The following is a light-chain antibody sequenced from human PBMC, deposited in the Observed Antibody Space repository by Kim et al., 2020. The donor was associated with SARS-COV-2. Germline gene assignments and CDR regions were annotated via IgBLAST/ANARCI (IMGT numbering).Light chain of an antibody. CDR3: QAWDSTIYV. CDR1: KLGDKY. Sequence: SVSPGQTASITCSGDKLGDKYVCWYQQKPGQSPVVVIYQDNKRPSGIPERFSGSNSGNTATLTISGTQAMDEADYYCQAWDSTIYVFGGGTKVTVL. CDR2: QDN. J-gene: IGLJ1*01. V-gene: IGLV3-1*01.